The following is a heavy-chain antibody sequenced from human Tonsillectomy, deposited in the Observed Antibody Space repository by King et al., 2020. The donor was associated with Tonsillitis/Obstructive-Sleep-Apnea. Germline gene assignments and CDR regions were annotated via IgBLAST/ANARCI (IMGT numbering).Heavy chain of an antibody. CDR1: GGSISSGGYY. D-gene: IGHD5-12*01. Sequence: VQLQESGPGLVKPSQTLSLTCTVSGGSISSGGYYWSWIRQHPGKGLEWIGNINYSGSTNYNPSLKSLLTISVDTSKNQFSLKLSSVTAADTAVYYCAGGGTSGYDRYYMDVWGKGTTVTVSS. V-gene: IGHV4-31*01. J-gene: IGHJ6*03. CDR2: INYSGST. CDR3: AGGGTSGYDRYYMDV.